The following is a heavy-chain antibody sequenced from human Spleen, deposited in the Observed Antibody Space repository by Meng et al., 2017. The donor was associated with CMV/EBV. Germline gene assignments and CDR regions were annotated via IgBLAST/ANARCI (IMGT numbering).Heavy chain of an antibody. V-gene: IGHV3-11*01. Sequence: SGVTVRDDYMSWICKATGKGLEWVSYISSSGTTIYYADSVKGRFTISRDNAKNSLYLQMNSLRAEDTAVYYCTRGLIGAMVRGVIPHWGQGTLVTVSS. CDR1: GVTVRDDY. J-gene: IGHJ1*01. CDR3: TRGLIGAMVRGVIPH. CDR2: ISSSGTTI. D-gene: IGHD3-10*01.